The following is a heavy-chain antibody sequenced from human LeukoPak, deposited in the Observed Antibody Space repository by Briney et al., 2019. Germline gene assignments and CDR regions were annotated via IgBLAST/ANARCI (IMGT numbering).Heavy chain of an antibody. V-gene: IGHV3-23*01. CDR2: FSGSGGNT. CDR1: GFTVSSYA. CDR3: VCGWNFDY. J-gene: IGHJ4*02. D-gene: IGHD6-19*01. Sequence: GGSLRVSCAASGFTVSSYAMSWVRQAPGKGLEWVSAFSGSGGNTYYADSVRGRFTISRDNSKNTLYLQMNSLRAEDTAVYYCVCGWNFDYWGQGALVTVSS.